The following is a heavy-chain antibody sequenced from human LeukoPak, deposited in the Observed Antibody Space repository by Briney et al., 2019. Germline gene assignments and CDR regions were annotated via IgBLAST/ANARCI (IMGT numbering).Heavy chain of an antibody. J-gene: IGHJ4*02. Sequence: GGSLRLSCAASGFTFSSYSMNWVRQAPGKGLGWVSFISSSSSPIYYADSVKGRFTISRDNAKNSVYLQKNSLRDEDTAVYYCARGGLEWLSYWGQGTLVTVSS. CDR1: GFTFSSYS. CDR2: ISSSSSPI. CDR3: ARGGLEWLSY. D-gene: IGHD6-19*01. V-gene: IGHV3-48*02.